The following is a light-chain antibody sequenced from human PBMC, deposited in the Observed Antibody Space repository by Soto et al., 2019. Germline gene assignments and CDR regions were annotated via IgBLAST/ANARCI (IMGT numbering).Light chain of an antibody. V-gene: IGKV3-20*01. J-gene: IGKJ4*01. Sequence: EIVLTQSPGTLSLSPGERATLSCRASQSVSSTYLAWYQQKPGQAPRLLIYGASSRATGIPDRFSGSVSGTDFTLTISRLEPDDFEVYYCQHYGSLVLTFGGGTKVELK. CDR2: GAS. CDR1: QSVSSTY. CDR3: QHYGSLVLT.